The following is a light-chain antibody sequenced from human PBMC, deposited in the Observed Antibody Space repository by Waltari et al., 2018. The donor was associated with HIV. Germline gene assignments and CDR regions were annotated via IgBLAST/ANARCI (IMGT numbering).Light chain of an antibody. CDR2: YDD. CDR1: SSNIANNA. V-gene: IGLV1-36*01. J-gene: IGLJ2*01. Sequence: QSVLTQPPSVSAAPSQWVTIPCSGSSSNIANNAVNWYQQLPGKAPKLLIYYDDLLAAGVSDRFSGSKSGTSASLAISGLQSEDEAEYYCAAEWDDSLNGPVFGGGTKLTVL. CDR3: AAEWDDSLNGPV.